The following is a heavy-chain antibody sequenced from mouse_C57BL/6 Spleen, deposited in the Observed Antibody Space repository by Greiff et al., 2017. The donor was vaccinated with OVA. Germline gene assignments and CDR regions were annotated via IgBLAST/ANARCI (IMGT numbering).Heavy chain of an antibody. CDR1: GYAFTNYL. V-gene: IGHV1-54*01. J-gene: IGHJ2*01. Sequence: QVHVKQSGAELVRPGTSVKVSCKASGYAFTNYLIEWVKQRPGQGLEWIGVINPGSGGTNYNEKFKGKATLTADKSSSTAYMQLSSLTSEDSAVYFCARDDYGSRYYFDYWGQGTTLTVSS. D-gene: IGHD1-1*01. CDR2: INPGSGGT. CDR3: ARDDYGSRYYFDY.